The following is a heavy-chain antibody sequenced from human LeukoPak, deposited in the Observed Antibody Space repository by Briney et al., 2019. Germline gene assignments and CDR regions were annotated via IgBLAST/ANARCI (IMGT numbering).Heavy chain of an antibody. CDR2: INPSGGST. D-gene: IGHD5-24*01. J-gene: IGHJ4*02. CDR1: GYTFTGYY. CDR3: ARARRSTLVWLQFPYYFDY. Sequence: GASVKVSCKASGYTFTGYYMHWVRQAPGQGLEWMGIINPSGGSTSYAQKFQGRVTMTRNTSISTAYMELSSLRSEDTAVYYCARARRSTLVWLQFPYYFDYWGQGTLVTVSS. V-gene: IGHV1-46*01.